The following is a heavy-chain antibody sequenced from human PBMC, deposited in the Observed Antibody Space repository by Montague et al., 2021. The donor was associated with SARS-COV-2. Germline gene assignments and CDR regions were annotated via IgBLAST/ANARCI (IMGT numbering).Heavy chain of an antibody. CDR1: GGSFSGYD. J-gene: IGHJ6*02. CDR3: ARGPVDDNCSGGSCYSRYYYGMDV. Sequence: SETLSLTCAVYGGSFSGYDWSWIRQPPGKGLEWIGEINHSGSTNYNPSLKSRVTISVDTSKNQFSLKLSSVTAADTAVYYCARGPVDDNCSGGSCYSRYYYGMDVWGQGTTVTVSS. CDR2: INHSGST. V-gene: IGHV4-34*01. D-gene: IGHD2-15*01.